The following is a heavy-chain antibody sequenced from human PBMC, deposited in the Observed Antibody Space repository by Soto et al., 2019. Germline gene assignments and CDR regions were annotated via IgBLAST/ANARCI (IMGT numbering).Heavy chain of an antibody. Sequence: PSETLSLTCTVSGGSISSGGYYWSWIRQHPGKGLEWIGYIYYSGSTYYNPSLKSRVTISVDTSKNQFSLKLSPVTAADTAVYYCARDRTQYYDILTGYYRRGYYYGMDVWGQGTTVTVSS. V-gene: IGHV4-31*03. CDR2: IYYSGST. CDR3: ARDRTQYYDILTGYYRRGYYYGMDV. D-gene: IGHD3-9*01. CDR1: GGSISSGGYY. J-gene: IGHJ6*02.